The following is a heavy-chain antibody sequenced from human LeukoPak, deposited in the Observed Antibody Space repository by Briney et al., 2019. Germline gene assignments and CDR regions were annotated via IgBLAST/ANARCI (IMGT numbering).Heavy chain of an antibody. J-gene: IGHJ4*02. D-gene: IGHD3-10*01. CDR3: RSPDY. Sequence: GGSLRLSCAASGFTFSDYYMSWIRQAPGKGLEWVAVISYDGSSKYYADSVKGRFTISRDNSKNTLFLQMNSLRAEDTAVYYCRSPDYWGQGTLVTVSS. CDR2: ISYDGSSK. V-gene: IGHV3-30*03. CDR1: GFTFSDYY.